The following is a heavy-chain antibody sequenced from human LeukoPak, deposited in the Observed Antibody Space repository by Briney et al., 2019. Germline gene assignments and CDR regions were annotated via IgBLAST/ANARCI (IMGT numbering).Heavy chain of an antibody. D-gene: IGHD2-21*01. Sequence: SETLSLTCAVSGGSVSSGSYHWSWIRQAPGKGLEWIGHNGNTNYNPSLKSRVTISVDTSKNQFSLNLNTVTAADTAVYYCATYYGGAGGRGHWGPGTLVTVSS. CDR2: NGNT. J-gene: IGHJ4*02. CDR1: GGSVSSGSYH. CDR3: ATYYGGAGGRGH. V-gene: IGHV4-61*01.